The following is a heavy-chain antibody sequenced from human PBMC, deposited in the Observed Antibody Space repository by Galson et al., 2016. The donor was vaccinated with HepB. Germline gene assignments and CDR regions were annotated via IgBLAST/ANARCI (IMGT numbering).Heavy chain of an antibody. CDR2: IYYSGST. CDR3: ARRPWLVQDRTHVFDI. V-gene: IGHV4-59*01. Sequence: SETLSLTCTVSGGSISGFYWSWIRQPPGKGLEWVGYIYYSGSTNYNPSLKGRVSISVDTPKHQFSLKLSSVTAADTAVYYCARRPWLVQDRTHVFDIWGQGTMVTVS. CDR1: GGSISGFY. D-gene: IGHD3-22*01. J-gene: IGHJ3*02.